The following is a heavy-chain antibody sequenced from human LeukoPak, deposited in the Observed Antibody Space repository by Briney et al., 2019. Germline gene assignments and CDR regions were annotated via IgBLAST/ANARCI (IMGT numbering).Heavy chain of an antibody. Sequence: PGGTLRLSCAASGFTFSNAWMSWVRQAPGKGLEWVGRIKSKTDGGTTDYAAPVKGRFTISRDDSKNTLYLQMNSLKTEDTAVYYCTTDSLYCSSTSCFGYFDLWGRGTLVTVSS. CDR1: GFTFSNAW. D-gene: IGHD2-2*01. CDR3: TTDSLYCSSTSCFGYFDL. J-gene: IGHJ2*01. V-gene: IGHV3-15*01. CDR2: IKSKTDGGTT.